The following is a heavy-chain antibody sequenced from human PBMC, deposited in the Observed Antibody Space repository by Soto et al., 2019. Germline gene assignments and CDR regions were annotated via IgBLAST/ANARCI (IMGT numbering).Heavy chain of an antibody. CDR3: ARDLYGSGSYYYYYYGMDV. Sequence: PSETLSLTCTVSGGSISSGGYYWSWIRQHPGKGLEWIGYIYYSGSTYYNPSLKSRVTISVDTPKNQFSLKLSSVTAADTAVYYCARDLYGSGSYYYYYYGMDVWGQGTTVTVSS. J-gene: IGHJ6*02. CDR1: GGSISSGGYY. D-gene: IGHD3-10*01. V-gene: IGHV4-31*03. CDR2: IYYSGST.